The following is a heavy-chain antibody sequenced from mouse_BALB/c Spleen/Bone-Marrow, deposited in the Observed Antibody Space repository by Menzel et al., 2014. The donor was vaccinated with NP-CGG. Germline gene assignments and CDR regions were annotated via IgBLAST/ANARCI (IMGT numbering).Heavy chain of an antibody. Sequence: VQLQQSGPELVKPGASVKMSCKASGYAFTSYVMHWVKQKPGQGLERIGYINPYNDGSKYNEKFKDKATLTSDKSSSTAYTELSSLTSEDSAVYYCTREAASPLAYWGQGTLVTVSA. CDR1: GYAFTSYV. V-gene: IGHV1-14*01. CDR2: INPYNDGS. D-gene: IGHD6-1*01. CDR3: TREAASPLAY. J-gene: IGHJ3*01.